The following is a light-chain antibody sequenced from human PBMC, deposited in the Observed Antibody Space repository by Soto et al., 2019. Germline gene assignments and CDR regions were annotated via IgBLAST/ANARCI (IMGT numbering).Light chain of an antibody. Sequence: DIQMTQSPSSVSASVGDRVTITCRASQGISRWLAWYQQKPGKAPKLLIYAASSLQSGVPSRFSGSGSGTDFTLTISRLEPEDFAVYYCQQYGSSPPVTFGGGTKVDIK. CDR3: QQYGSSPPVT. CDR2: AAS. V-gene: IGKV1-12*01. CDR1: QGISRW. J-gene: IGKJ4*01.